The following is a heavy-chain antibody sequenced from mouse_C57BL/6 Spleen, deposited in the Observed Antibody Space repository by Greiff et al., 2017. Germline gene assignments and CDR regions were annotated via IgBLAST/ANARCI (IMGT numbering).Heavy chain of an antibody. V-gene: IGHV1-59*01. Sequence: VQLQQPGAELVRPGTSVKLSCKASGYTFTSYWMHWVKQRPGQGLEWIGVIDPSDSYTNYNQKFKGKATLTVDTASSTAYMQLSSLTSEDSAVYYCARSEDYDVRFAYWGQGTLVTVSA. J-gene: IGHJ3*01. CDR2: IDPSDSYT. CDR1: GYTFTSYW. CDR3: ARSEDYDVRFAY. D-gene: IGHD2-4*01.